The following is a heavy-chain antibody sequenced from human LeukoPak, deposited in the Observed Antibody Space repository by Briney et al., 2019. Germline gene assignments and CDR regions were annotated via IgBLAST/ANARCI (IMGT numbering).Heavy chain of an antibody. Sequence: ASVKVSCKASGYTFTSYDINWVRQATGQGPEWMGWMNPNSGNTGYAQKFRGRVSITRNTSISTAYMELSSLISEDTAVYYCARALLPTTPFDYWGQGTLVTVSS. CDR2: MNPNSGNT. D-gene: IGHD4-17*01. V-gene: IGHV1-8*03. J-gene: IGHJ4*02. CDR1: GYTFTSYD. CDR3: ARALLPTTPFDY.